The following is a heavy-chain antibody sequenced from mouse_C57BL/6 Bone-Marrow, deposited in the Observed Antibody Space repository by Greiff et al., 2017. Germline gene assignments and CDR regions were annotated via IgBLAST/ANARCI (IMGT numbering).Heavy chain of an antibody. V-gene: IGHV1-4*01. J-gene: IGHJ3*01. CDR2: INPSSGYT. D-gene: IGHD1-1*01. Sequence: VQLQQSGAELARPGASVKMSCKASGYTFTSYTMHWVKQRPGKGLEWIGYINPSSGYTKYNQKFKDKATLTADKSSSTAYMQLSSLTSEDSAVYYCARSRSPAWFAYWGQGTLVTVSA. CDR1: GYTFTSYT. CDR3: ARSRSPAWFAY.